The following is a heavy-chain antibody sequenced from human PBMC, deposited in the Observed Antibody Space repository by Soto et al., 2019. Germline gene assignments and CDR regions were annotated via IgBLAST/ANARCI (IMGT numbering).Heavy chain of an antibody. J-gene: IGHJ4*02. D-gene: IGHD3-3*01. Sequence: QVQLVESGGGVVQPGRSLRLSCAASGFTFSSYGMHWVRQAPGKGLEWVAVISYDGSNKYYADSVKGRFTISRDNPKNALYEQMNSLRAEDSAVYYGAKVYCEFGCVYYIQDYWGQGTLVTVSS. V-gene: IGHV3-30*18. CDR3: AKVYCEFGCVYYIQDY. CDR1: GFTFSSYG. CDR2: ISYDGSNK.